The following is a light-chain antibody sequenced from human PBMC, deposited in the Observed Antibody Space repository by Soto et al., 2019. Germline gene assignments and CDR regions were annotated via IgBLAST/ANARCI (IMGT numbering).Light chain of an antibody. V-gene: IGKV1-39*01. Sequence: DIKMTQSPSSLSASVRDTVTITCRASQSISVHLNWYQQKPGKVPKLLIYAASNLHSGVPSRFSGSGSETDFALTISSLQPEDFATYYCQQSFITPYTFGLGTRLEIK. CDR3: QQSFITPYT. CDR1: QSISVH. J-gene: IGKJ2*01. CDR2: AAS.